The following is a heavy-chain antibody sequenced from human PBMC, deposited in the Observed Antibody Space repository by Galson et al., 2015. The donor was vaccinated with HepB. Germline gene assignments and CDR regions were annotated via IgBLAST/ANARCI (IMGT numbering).Heavy chain of an antibody. Sequence: SVKVSCKASGYTFTSYAMHWVRQAPGQRLEWMGWINTGNGNTEYSQKFQGRVTITRDTSATTAYMELSSLRSEDTAVYYCAKDGDYERYYYYSYMDVWGQGTTVIVSS. CDR1: GYTFTSYA. J-gene: IGHJ6*02. CDR2: INTGNGNT. D-gene: IGHD4-17*01. V-gene: IGHV1-3*04. CDR3: AKDGDYERYYYYSYMDV.